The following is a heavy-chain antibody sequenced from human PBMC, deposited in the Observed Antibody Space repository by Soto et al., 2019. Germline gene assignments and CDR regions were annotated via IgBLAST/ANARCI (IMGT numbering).Heavy chain of an antibody. D-gene: IGHD4-17*01. CDR2: IYYSGST. Sequence: SETLSLTCTVSGGSIGGSSDYWGWIRQPPGKGLEWIGSIYYSGSTYYNPSLKSRVTISVDTSKNQFSLKLSSVTAAETAVYYCARHRWTTVVKDAFDIWGQGTMVTVSS. CDR1: GGSIGGSSDY. J-gene: IGHJ3*02. V-gene: IGHV4-39*01. CDR3: ARHRWTTVVKDAFDI.